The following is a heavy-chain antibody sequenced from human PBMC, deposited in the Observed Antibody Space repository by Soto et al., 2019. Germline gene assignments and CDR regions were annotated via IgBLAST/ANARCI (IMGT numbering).Heavy chain of an antibody. CDR2: INHSGST. CDR3: ARVLILWRGLSVCSHP. V-gene: IGHV4-34*01. J-gene: IGHJ5*02. CDR1: GGSFSGYY. D-gene: IGHD3-10*02. Sequence: PSETLSLTCAVYGGSFSGYYWSWIRQPPGKGLEWIGEINHSGSTNYNPSLKSRVTISVDTSKNQFSLKLSSVTAADTAVYYCARVLILWRGLSVCSHPWYPATLVT.